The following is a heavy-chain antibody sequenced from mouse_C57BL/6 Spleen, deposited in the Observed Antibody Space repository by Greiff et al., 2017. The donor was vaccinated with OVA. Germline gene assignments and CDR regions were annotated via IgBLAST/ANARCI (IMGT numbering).Heavy chain of an antibody. V-gene: IGHV1-53*01. CDR3: AREYDYDRYFDV. Sequence: QVQLQQPGTELVKPGASVKLSCKASGYTFTSYWMHWVKQRPGQGLEWIGNINPNNGGTIYNQKFKGKATLTVDKSSSTAYMELRSLTSEDTAVYYCAREYDYDRYFDVWGTGTTVTVSS. J-gene: IGHJ1*03. D-gene: IGHD2-4*01. CDR2: INPNNGGT. CDR1: GYTFTSYW.